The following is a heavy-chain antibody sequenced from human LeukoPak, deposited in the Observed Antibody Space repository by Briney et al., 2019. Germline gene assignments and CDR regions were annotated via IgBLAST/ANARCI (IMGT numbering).Heavy chain of an antibody. CDR3: ARHRGGSKEDWFDP. V-gene: IGHV4-39*01. D-gene: IGHD1-26*01. CDR1: GGSISSSSYY. J-gene: IGHJ5*02. CDR2: FSYSGST. Sequence: SETLSLTCTVSGGSISSSSYYWGWIRQPPGTGLEWIGSFSYSGSTYYNPSLKSRVTISVDTSQNQFSLKLSSVTAADTAVYYCARHRGGSKEDWFDPWGQGTLVTVSS.